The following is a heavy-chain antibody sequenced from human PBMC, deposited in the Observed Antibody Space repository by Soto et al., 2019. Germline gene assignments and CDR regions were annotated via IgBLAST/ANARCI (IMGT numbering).Heavy chain of an antibody. D-gene: IGHD6-13*01. Sequence: SETLSLTCTVSGGSISSYYWSWIRQPPGKGLEWIGYIYYSGSTNYNPSLKSRFTISRDNAKNSLYLQMNSLRAEDTALYYCAKGFQIAAAGTPLDYWGQGTLVTVSS. CDR2: IYYSGST. CDR1: GGSISSYY. J-gene: IGHJ4*02. V-gene: IGHV4-59*01. CDR3: AKGFQIAAAGTPLDY.